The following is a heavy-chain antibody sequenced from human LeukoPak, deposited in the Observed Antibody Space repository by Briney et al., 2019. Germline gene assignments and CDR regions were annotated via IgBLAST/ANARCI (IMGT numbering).Heavy chain of an antibody. Sequence: GALRLSCAASGFTFSSNALTWVRQAPGQGLEWVSSISESSRHTFYADSVKGRFTISRDNTKNTLFLQMNSLRVEDTAMYYCAKDFSSSWQFDPWGQGTLVTVSS. CDR1: GFTFSSNA. CDR3: AKDFSSSWQFDP. V-gene: IGHV3-23*01. CDR2: ISESSRHT. J-gene: IGHJ5*02. D-gene: IGHD6-13*01.